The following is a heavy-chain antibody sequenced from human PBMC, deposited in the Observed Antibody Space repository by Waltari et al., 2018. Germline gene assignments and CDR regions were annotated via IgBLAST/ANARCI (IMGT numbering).Heavy chain of an antibody. CDR1: GFPFSSFW. Sequence: VQLVQSGGGLVRPGGSLGLSVAASGFPFSSFWMQWVRQAPGKGLVWVSIINSGGNHTLYADSVKGRFTVSRDNSRNTVYLQMNNLRVEDAGVYFCATVTTPRDVWGQGTLVTVSS. CDR3: ATVTTPRDV. V-gene: IGHV3-74*01. CDR2: INSGGNHT. D-gene: IGHD4-17*01. J-gene: IGHJ4*02.